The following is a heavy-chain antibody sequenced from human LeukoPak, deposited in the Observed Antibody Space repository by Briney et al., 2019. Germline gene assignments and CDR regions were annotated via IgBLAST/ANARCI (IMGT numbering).Heavy chain of an antibody. J-gene: IGHJ4*02. CDR2: ISAYNGNT. CDR1: GYTFTSYG. Sequence: ASVKVSCKASGYTFTSYGISWVRQAPGQGLEWMGWISAYNGNTDYAQKLQGRVTMTTDTSTSTAYMELRSLRSDDTAVYYCATGVGYCSGGSCFDYWGQGTLVTVSS. D-gene: IGHD2-15*01. V-gene: IGHV1-18*01. CDR3: ATGVGYCSGGSCFDY.